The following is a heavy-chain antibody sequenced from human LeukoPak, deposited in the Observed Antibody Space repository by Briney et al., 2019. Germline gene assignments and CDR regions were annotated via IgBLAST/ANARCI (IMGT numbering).Heavy chain of an antibody. CDR2: IYYSGST. CDR1: GGSISSGGYS. D-gene: IGHD6-19*01. CDR3: ARDGRVPGIEC. V-gene: IGHV4-31*03. J-gene: IGHJ4*02. Sequence: SETLSLTCTVSGGSISSGGYSWSWIRQHPGKGLEWIGYIYYSGSTYYNPSLKSRVTISVDTSKNQFSLKLSSVTAADTAVYYCARDGRVPGIECWGQGTLVTVSS.